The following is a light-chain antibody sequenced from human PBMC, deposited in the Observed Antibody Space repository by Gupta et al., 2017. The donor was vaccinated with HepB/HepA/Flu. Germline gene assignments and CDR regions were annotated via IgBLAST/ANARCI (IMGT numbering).Light chain of an antibody. CDR3: QSYDGSLSGSRV. V-gene: IGLV1-40*01. Sequence: QSVLTPPPSVSGAPGQRVTISCTGSSSNIGAGYDVHWYQQLPGTAPKLLIYGNTNRPSGVPDRFSGSKSGTSASLAITGLQAEDEADYYCQSYDGSLSGSRVFGGGTKLTVL. CDR1: SSNIGAGYD. J-gene: IGLJ2*01. CDR2: GNT.